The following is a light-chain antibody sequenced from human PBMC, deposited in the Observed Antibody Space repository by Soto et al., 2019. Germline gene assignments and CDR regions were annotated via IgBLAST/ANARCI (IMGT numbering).Light chain of an antibody. J-gene: IGLJ2*01. CDR2: NNN. Sequence: QSVLTQPPSASGTPGQRVTISCSGSSSNIGTNTVNWYQQLPGTAPKLLIYNNNQRPSGVPDRFSGSKSGTSASLAISGLQSEDEADYYCAAWDDSRNGSVVFGGGTKLTVL. CDR3: AAWDDSRNGSVV. V-gene: IGLV1-44*01. CDR1: SSNIGTNT.